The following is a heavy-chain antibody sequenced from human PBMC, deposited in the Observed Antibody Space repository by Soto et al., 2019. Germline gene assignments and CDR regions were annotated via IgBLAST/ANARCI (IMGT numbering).Heavy chain of an antibody. J-gene: IGHJ5*02. Sequence: PSEPLSLTCTVSGGSISSGGYYCSWIRQHPGKGLEWIGYIYYSGSTYYNPSLKSRVTISVDTSKNQFSLKLSSVTAADTAVYYCARILGYCSGGSCYSVFPWFDPWGQGTLVTVSS. CDR3: ARILGYCSGGSCYSVFPWFDP. CDR2: IYYSGST. V-gene: IGHV4-31*03. CDR1: GGSISSGGYY. D-gene: IGHD2-15*01.